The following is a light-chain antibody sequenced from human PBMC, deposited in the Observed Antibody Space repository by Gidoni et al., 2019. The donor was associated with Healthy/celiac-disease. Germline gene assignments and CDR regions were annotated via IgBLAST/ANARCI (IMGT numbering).Light chain of an antibody. J-gene: IGLJ2*01. CDR1: NSGSKS. Sequence: SYVLTPPPSVSVAPGQTARITCGGNNSGSKSVHWYQQKPGQAPVLVVYDYSDRPSGIPERFSGSNSGNTATLTISRVEAGDEADYYCQVWDSSSDHVVFGGGTKLTVL. V-gene: IGLV3-21*02. CDR3: QVWDSSSDHVV. CDR2: DYS.